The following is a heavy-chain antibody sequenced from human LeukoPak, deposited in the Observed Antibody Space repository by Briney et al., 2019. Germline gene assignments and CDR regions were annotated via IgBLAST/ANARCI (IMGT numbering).Heavy chain of an antibody. CDR1: GFTFSSYW. Sequence: GGSLRLSCAASGFTFSSYWMSWVRQAPGKGLEWVSGISGSGGNTYYADSVKGRFTISRDNSKNTLFLQMNSLRAEDTAVYYCAKDALISFRGAWSQSDYWGQGALVTVSS. D-gene: IGHD3-16*02. J-gene: IGHJ4*02. CDR3: AKDALISFRGAWSQSDY. V-gene: IGHV3-23*01. CDR2: ISGSGGNT.